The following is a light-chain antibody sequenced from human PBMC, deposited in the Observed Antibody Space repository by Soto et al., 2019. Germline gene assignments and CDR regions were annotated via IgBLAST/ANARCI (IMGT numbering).Light chain of an antibody. Sequence: VRTQSPATLSVSPGERATLSCRSSESVATNLAWYQQKPGQAPRLIISGASTRAAGIPDRFRGSGSGTDFTLTISRLEPEDFAVYYCQQYGNSPITFGQGTRLEIK. J-gene: IGKJ5*01. V-gene: IGKV3-20*01. CDR1: ESVATN. CDR3: QQYGNSPIT. CDR2: GAS.